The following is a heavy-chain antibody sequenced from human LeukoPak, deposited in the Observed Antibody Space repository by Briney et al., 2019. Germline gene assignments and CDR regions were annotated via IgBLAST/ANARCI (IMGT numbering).Heavy chain of an antibody. CDR2: ISGSGGST. CDR1: GFTFSSYA. CDR3: AKPQEEYSYGRDCFDY. V-gene: IGHV3-23*01. J-gene: IGHJ4*02. D-gene: IGHD5-18*01. Sequence: GGSLRLSCAASGFTFSSYAMSWVRQAPGKGLEWVSAISGSGGSTYYADSVKGRFTISRDNSKNTLYLQTNSLRAEDTAVYYCAKPQEEYSYGRDCFDYWGQGTLVTVSS.